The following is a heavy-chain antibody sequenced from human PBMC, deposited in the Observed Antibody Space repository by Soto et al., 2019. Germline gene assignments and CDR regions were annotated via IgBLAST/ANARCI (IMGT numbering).Heavy chain of an antibody. V-gene: IGHV3-23*01. J-gene: IGHJ6*02. CDR1: GITFGSRA. Sequence: VGSLILSCVASGITFGSRAMSWVRQAPGEGLEWVSTITDSGGDAKYADSVRGRFAISRDNSKSLMYLQMNSLRTEDTAVYYCVRRSTVSYYAVDVWGQGTTVTVSS. CDR3: VRRSTVSYYAVDV. D-gene: IGHD4-17*01. CDR2: ITDSGGDA.